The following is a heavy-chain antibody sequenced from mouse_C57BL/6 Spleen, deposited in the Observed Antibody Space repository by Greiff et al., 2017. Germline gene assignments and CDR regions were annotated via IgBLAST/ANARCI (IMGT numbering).Heavy chain of an antibody. Sequence: EVQLQESGGGLVQPTGSLKLSCAASGFTFNTYAMHWVRQAPGKGLEWVARIRSKSRIYATYYADSVKDRFTISRDDSQSMLYLQMNNLKTEDTAMYYCVRDDSNYGYFDVWGTGTPVTVSS. V-gene: IGHV10-3*01. CDR1: GFTFNTYA. D-gene: IGHD2-5*01. J-gene: IGHJ1*03. CDR3: VRDDSNYGYFDV. CDR2: IRSKSRIYAT.